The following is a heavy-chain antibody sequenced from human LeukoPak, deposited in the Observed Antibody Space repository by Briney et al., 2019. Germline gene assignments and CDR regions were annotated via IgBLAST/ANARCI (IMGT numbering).Heavy chain of an antibody. Sequence: GGSLRLSCAASGFTLTTSWMTWVRQAPGKGLEWVTNINREGSQIDYMDSVKGRFTISRDNSKNTLYLQMNSLRAEDTAVYFCAKPMATIKSFDYWGQGTLVTVSS. CDR3: AKPMATIKSFDY. CDR2: INREGSQI. CDR1: GFTLTTSW. J-gene: IGHJ4*02. V-gene: IGHV3-7*03. D-gene: IGHD5-24*01.